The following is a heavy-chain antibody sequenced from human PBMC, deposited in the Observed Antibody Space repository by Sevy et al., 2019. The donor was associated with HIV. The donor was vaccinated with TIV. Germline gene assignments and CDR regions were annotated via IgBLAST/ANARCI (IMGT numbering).Heavy chain of an antibody. CDR3: ARDHGSSWYTPFYYYFYYMDV. Sequence: ASVKVSCKASGYTFTSYGISWVRQAPGQGLEWMGWISDYNRNTNYAQKLQGRVTMTTDTSTSTAYMVLRSLRSDDTALYCCARDHGSSWYTPFYYYFYYMDVWGKGTTVTVSS. D-gene: IGHD6-13*01. CDR2: ISDYNRNT. V-gene: IGHV1-18*01. CDR1: GYTFTSYG. J-gene: IGHJ6*03.